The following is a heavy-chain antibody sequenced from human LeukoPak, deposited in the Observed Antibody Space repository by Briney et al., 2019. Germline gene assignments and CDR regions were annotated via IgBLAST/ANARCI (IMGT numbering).Heavy chain of an antibody. J-gene: IGHJ4*02. CDR2: IKQDGSEK. CDR3: ARDPDWLEY. V-gene: IGHV3-7*01. D-gene: IGHD3/OR15-3a*01. CDR1: GLTFSSYW. Sequence: GGSLRLSCAVSGLTFSSYWMSWVRQAPGKGLEWVANIKQDGSEKYYVDSVKGRFTISRDNAKNSLYLQMNSLRDEDTAVYYCARDPDWLEYGGQGTLVTVSS.